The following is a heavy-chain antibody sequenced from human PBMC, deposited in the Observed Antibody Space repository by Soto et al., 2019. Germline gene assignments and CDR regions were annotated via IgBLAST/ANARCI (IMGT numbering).Heavy chain of an antibody. CDR2: ISSSSSYI. V-gene: IGHV3-21*01. J-gene: IGHJ4*02. CDR1: GFTFSSYS. Sequence: EVQLVESGGGLVKPGGSLRLSCAASGFTFSSYSMNWVRQAPGKGLEWVSSISSSSSYIYYADSVKGRFTISRDNAKNSLYLQMNSLRAEDTAVYYRARGTVTNEGVDYWGQGTLVTVSS. D-gene: IGHD4-17*01. CDR3: ARGTVTNEGVDY.